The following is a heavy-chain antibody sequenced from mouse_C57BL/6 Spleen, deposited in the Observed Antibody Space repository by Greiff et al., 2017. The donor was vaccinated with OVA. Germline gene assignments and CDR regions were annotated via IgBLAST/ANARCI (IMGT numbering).Heavy chain of an antibody. CDR2: IYPRDGST. J-gene: IGHJ4*01. CDR1: GYTFTDHT. Sequence: VKLMESDAELVKPGASVKISCKVSGYTFTDHTIHWMKQRPEQGLEWIGYIYPRDGSTKYNEKFKGKATLTADKSSSTAYMQLTSLTSEDSAVYFCARPNCYGSSYFYAMDYWGQGTSVTVSS. D-gene: IGHD1-1*01. V-gene: IGHV1-78*01. CDR3: ARPNCYGSSYFYAMDY.